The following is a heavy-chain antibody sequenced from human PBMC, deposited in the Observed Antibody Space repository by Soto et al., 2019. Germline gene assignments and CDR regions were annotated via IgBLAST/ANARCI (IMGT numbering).Heavy chain of an antibody. CDR3: ARDSHPTARTGDIMRWDV. CDR1: GGTFSSHA. V-gene: IGHV1-69*01. Sequence: QVQLVQSGAEVKKPGSSVKVSCKASGGTFSSHAISWVRQAPGQGLEWMGGIIPVFGTVIYGQKFQGRITITADGSTSTAYMELSSLISEDMAFYFCARDSHPTARTGDIMRWDVWGQGTTVTFSS. CDR2: IIPVFGTV. D-gene: IGHD2-15*01. J-gene: IGHJ6*02.